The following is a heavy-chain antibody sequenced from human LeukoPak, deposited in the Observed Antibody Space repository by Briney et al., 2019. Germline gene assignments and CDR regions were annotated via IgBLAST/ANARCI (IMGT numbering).Heavy chain of an antibody. V-gene: IGHV1-2*02. D-gene: IGHD4-23*01. CDR2: INPNSGGT. CDR1: GGTFNSYA. Sequence: ASVKVSCKASGGTFNSYAISWVRQAPGQGLEWMGWINPNSGGTNYAQKFQGRVTMTRDTSISTAYMELSRPRSDDTAVYYCARDRAPGNPDAFDIWGQGTMVTVSS. J-gene: IGHJ3*02. CDR3: ARDRAPGNPDAFDI.